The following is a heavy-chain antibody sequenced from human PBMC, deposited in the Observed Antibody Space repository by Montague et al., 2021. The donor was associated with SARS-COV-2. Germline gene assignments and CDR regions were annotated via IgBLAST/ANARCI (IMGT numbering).Heavy chain of an antibody. J-gene: IGHJ5*02. Sequence: SETLSLTCTVSGGPIRSYYWSWIRQTPGKGLEWIGYIYYDGSTNYNPSLKSRVTMSVDSSRNRFSLKMSSVTAADTAVYYCARAWQPLIHEGFGWFDPWGQGTLVTVSS. V-gene: IGHV4-59*01. CDR1: GGPIRSYY. D-gene: IGHD6-13*01. CDR3: ARAWQPLIHEGFGWFDP. CDR2: IYYDGST.